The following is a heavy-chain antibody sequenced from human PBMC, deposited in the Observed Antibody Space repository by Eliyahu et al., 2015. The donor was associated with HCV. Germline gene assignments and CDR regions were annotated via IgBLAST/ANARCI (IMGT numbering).Heavy chain of an antibody. CDR2: INHSGDA. D-gene: IGHD2-15*01. Sequence: QVQLQQWGAGLLKPSETLSLTCAVFGGSFXAYYWSWIRQPPGKGLGWVGGINHSGDATKKPSLKSRVTISVDTSKNQFSLKLSSVTAADTAVYYCARGQRCSGGTCYSVRYFDYWGRGTLVTVSS. V-gene: IGHV4-34*01. CDR3: ARGQRCSGGTCYSVRYFDY. CDR1: GGSFXAYY. J-gene: IGHJ4*02.